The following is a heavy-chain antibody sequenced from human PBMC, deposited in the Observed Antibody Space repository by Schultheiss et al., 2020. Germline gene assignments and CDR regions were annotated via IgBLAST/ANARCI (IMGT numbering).Heavy chain of an antibody. D-gene: IGHD1-1*01. Sequence: ASVKVSCKASGYTFTGYYMHWVRQAPGQGLEWMGWINPNSGDTHYAQKFQGRVTMTRNTSISTAYMELSSLRSDDTAVYYCANGTAMDVWGQGTTVTVSS. J-gene: IGHJ6*02. V-gene: IGHV1-2*02. CDR2: INPNSGDT. CDR1: GYTFTGYY. CDR3: ANGTAMDV.